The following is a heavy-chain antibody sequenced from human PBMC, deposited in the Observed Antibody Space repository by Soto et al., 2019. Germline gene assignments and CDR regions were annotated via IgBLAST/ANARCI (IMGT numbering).Heavy chain of an antibody. V-gene: IGHV4-39*01. CDR2: IYYSGST. CDR1: GGSISSSSYY. D-gene: IGHD3-3*01. J-gene: IGHJ5*02. Sequence: SETLSLTCTVSGGSISSSSYYWGWIRQPPGKGLEWIGSIYYSGSTYYNPSLKSRVTISVDTSKNQFSLKLSSVTAADTAVYYCARRGYDFWSGRSETNNYWFDPWGQGTLVTVSS. CDR3: ARRGYDFWSGRSETNNYWFDP.